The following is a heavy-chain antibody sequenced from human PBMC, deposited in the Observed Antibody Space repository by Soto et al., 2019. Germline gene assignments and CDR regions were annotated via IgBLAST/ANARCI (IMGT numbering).Heavy chain of an antibody. CDR2: IRGKAYGGTT. D-gene: IGHD1-1*01. V-gene: IGHV3-49*04. CDR1: GFTFGDYA. Sequence: GGSLRLSCTASGFTFGDYAMSWVRQAPGKGLEWVGFIRGKAYGGTTEYAASVKGRFTISRDDSKSIAYLQMNSLKTEDTAVYYCTRARTESNWFDPWGQGTLVTVSS. J-gene: IGHJ5*02. CDR3: TRARTESNWFDP.